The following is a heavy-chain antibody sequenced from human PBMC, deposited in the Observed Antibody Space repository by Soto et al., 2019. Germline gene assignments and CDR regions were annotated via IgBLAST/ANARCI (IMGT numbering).Heavy chain of an antibody. CDR1: GGSISSYY. CDR2: FYYSGTT. CDR3: AALPRY. V-gene: IGHV4-59*01. D-gene: IGHD6-6*01. Sequence: QVQLQESGPGLVKPSETLSLTCNVSGGSISSYYWSWVRQSPGKGLEWIGYFYYSGTTNYNPSLQSRVTISIDMSKTQISLTLTSVTAADTAVYYCAALPRYWGQGTLVTVSS. J-gene: IGHJ4*02.